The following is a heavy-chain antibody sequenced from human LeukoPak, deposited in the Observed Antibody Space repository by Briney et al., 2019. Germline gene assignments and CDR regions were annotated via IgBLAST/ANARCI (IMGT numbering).Heavy chain of an antibody. J-gene: IGHJ3*02. D-gene: IGHD6-19*01. CDR1: GFTFPNYG. CDR2: ISYDGSNK. V-gene: IGHV3-30*18. Sequence: GGSLRLSCAASGFTFPNYGMHWVRQAPGKGLEWVAVISYDGSNKYYADSVKGRFTISRDNSKNTLYLQMNSLRAEDTAVYYCAKDKGWGIAVAERNAFDIWGQGTMVTVSS. CDR3: AKDKGWGIAVAERNAFDI.